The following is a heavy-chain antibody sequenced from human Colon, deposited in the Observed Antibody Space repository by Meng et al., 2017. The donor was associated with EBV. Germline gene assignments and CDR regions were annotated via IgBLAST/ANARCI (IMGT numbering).Heavy chain of an antibody. CDR2: IDDSGST. J-gene: IGHJ4*02. CDR3: ARGKQDAWELLAY. CDR1: GVSISSNIR. Sequence: QVQLQGPGPGLGKPSGTLSLTWGVSGVSISSNIRWTWVRQPPGKGLEWIGDIDDSGSTNYNPSLNSRISISLDKSKNHFSLKVNSVTAADTAVYYCARGKQDAWELLAYWGQGALVTVSS. D-gene: IGHD1-26*01. V-gene: IGHV4-4*02.